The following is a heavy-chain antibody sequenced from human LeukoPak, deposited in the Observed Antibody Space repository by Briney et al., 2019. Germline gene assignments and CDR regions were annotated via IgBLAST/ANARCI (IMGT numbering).Heavy chain of an antibody. CDR1: GGSISSYY. V-gene: IGHV4-4*07. Sequence: PSETLSLTCNVSGGSISSYYWTWIRQPAGKGLEWIGLIYTSGGTKNPSLKNRVTMSVDTSKNQFSLKLSSVTAADTAVYYCARAGSGALRDWGQGTLVTVSS. CDR2: IYTSGGT. CDR3: ARAGSGALRD. J-gene: IGHJ4*02. D-gene: IGHD3-10*01.